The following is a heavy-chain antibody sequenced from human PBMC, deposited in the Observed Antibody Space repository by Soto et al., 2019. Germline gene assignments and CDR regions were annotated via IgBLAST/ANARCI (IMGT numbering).Heavy chain of an antibody. CDR3: ARGRDLTEGEVEYFQH. V-gene: IGHV3-23*01. CDR2: VSGSGGST. D-gene: IGHD2-21*01. CDR1: GFTFSSYA. J-gene: IGHJ1*01. Sequence: GGSLRLSCAASGFTFSSYAMSWVRQAPGKGLEWISAVSGSGGSTYYADSVKGRFTISRDNSRNTLFLQMNSLRAEDTGIYYCARGRDLTEGEVEYFQHLGQGNLVTVS.